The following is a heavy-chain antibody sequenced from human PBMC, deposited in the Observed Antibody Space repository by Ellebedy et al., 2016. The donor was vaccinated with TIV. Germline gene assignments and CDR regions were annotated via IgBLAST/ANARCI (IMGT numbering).Heavy chain of an antibody. CDR1: GFIFSSYG. V-gene: IGHV3-23*01. Sequence: GESLKISCAASGFIFSSYGMSWVRQAPGKGLEWVSTISGSGGSTYYADSVKGRFTISRDNSKNTLYLQMNSLRAEDTAVYYCAKSPSRKPGLVDNWGQGTLVTVSS. CDR2: ISGSGGST. D-gene: IGHD1-14*01. CDR3: AKSPSRKPGLVDN. J-gene: IGHJ4*02.